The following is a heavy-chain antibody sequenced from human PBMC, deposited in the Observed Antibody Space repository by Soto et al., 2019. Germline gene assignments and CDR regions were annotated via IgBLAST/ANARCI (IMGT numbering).Heavy chain of an antibody. D-gene: IGHD3-9*01. J-gene: IGHJ4*02. CDR1: GFTFSNFG. V-gene: IGHV3-30*18. CDR2: ISYDGSTE. CDR3: AKGASPNFGCLFID. Sequence: QVQLVESGGGVVQPGRSLRLSCAASGFTFSNFGIHWVRQAPGKGPEWLAAISYDGSTEVYVDYVKRRFTISRDNPKKLLYLQMNRLILEATAVYYCAKGASPNFGCLFIDWGPGTLVTVSS.